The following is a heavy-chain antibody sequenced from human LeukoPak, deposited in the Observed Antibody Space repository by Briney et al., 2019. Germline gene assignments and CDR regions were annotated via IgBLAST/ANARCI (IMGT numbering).Heavy chain of an antibody. J-gene: IGHJ4*02. CDR1: GYIFTSYN. CDR2: INSSGGST. Sequence: ASVKVSCKASGYIFTSYNMYWVRQAPGQGLEWMGIINSSGGSTNYAQKFQGRVTMTRDTSTSTVYMELSSLRSEDTAVYYCARFAVHRRLTVAGQFGLDYWGQGSLVTVSS. D-gene: IGHD6-19*01. CDR3: ARFAVHRRLTVAGQFGLDY. V-gene: IGHV1-46*01.